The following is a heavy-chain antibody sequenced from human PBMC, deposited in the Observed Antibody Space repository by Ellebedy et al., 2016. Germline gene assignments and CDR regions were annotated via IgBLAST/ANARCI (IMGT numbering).Heavy chain of an antibody. CDR3: ARGVSSSWPFFDY. V-gene: IGHV4-61*02. D-gene: IGHD6-6*01. CDR1: GGSISSGGYY. CDR2: IYTSGST. Sequence: SETLSLTXTVSGGSISSGGYYWSWIRQPAGKGLEWIGRIYTSGSTNYNPSLKSRVTMSVDTSKNQFSLKLSSVTAADTAVYYCARGVSSSWPFFDYWGQGTLVTVSS. J-gene: IGHJ4*02.